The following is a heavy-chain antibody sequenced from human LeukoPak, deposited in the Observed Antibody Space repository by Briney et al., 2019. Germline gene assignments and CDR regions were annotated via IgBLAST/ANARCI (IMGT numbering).Heavy chain of an antibody. CDR2: IYYSEST. V-gene: IGHV4-59*01. CDR3: ARTAGYSSGWYER. Sequence: PSETLSLTCTVSGGSISSYYWSWVRQPPGKGLEWIGYIYYSESTNYNPSLKSRVTISVDTSKNQFSLRLSSVTAADTAVYYCARTAGYSSGWYERWGQGTLVTVSS. D-gene: IGHD6-19*01. CDR1: GGSISSYY. J-gene: IGHJ5*02.